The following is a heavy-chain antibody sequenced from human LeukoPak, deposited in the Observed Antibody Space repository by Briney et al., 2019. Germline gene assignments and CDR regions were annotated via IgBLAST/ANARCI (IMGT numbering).Heavy chain of an antibody. CDR1: GGSISSYY. CDR3: ARTTVVTTHFDY. J-gene: IGHJ4*02. Sequence: PSETLSLTCTVSGGSISSYYWSWIRQPPGKGLEWIGYIYYSGSTNYNPSLKSRVTISVDTSKNQFSLKLSSVTAADTAMYYCARTTVVTTHFDYWGQGTLVTVSS. CDR2: IYYSGST. D-gene: IGHD4-23*01. V-gene: IGHV4-59*08.